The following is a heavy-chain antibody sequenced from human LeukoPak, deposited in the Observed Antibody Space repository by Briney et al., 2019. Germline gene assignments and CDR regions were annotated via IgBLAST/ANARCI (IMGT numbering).Heavy chain of an antibody. Sequence: GGSLRLSCAASGFTFSSYEMNWVRQAPGKGLEWVSYISSSGSTIYYADSVKGRFTISRDNAKNSLYLQMNSLRAEDTAVYYCARVPSITMVLEYYFDYWGQGTLVTVSS. J-gene: IGHJ4*02. D-gene: IGHD3-10*01. V-gene: IGHV3-48*03. CDR1: GFTFSSYE. CDR2: ISSSGSTI. CDR3: ARVPSITMVLEYYFDY.